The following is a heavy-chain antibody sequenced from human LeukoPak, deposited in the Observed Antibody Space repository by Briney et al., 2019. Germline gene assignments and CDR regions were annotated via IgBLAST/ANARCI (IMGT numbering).Heavy chain of an antibody. CDR1: GFTFSNYA. J-gene: IGHJ4*02. V-gene: IGHV3-23*01. CDR2: ISGSGGDT. D-gene: IGHD1-26*01. Sequence: PGGSLRLSCAASGFTFSNYAMSWVRQAPGKGLEWVSAISGSGGDTYYADSVKGRFTISRDNSKNTLYLQMNSLRAEDTAVYYCAKGGRRGAAPFDYWGQGTLVTVSP. CDR3: AKGGRRGAAPFDY.